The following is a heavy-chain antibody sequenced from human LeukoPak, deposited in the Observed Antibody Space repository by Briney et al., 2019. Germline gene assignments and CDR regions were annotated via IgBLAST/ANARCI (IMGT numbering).Heavy chain of an antibody. Sequence: SQTLSLTCSVSGGSISSGFYYWSWIRQPAGKGLEWIGRIYASGNTNYNTSLKSRVTISVDTSNKQFSLKLSFVTAADTAVYYCARDSAIYDSSGYYYSDAFDIWGQGIMVTVSS. CDR3: ARDSAIYDSSGYYYSDAFDI. CDR2: IYASGNT. CDR1: GGSISSGFYY. V-gene: IGHV4-61*02. J-gene: IGHJ3*02. D-gene: IGHD3-22*01.